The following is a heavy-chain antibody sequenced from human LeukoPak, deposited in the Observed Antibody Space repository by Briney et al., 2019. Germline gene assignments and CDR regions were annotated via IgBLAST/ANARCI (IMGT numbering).Heavy chain of an antibody. V-gene: IGHV4-4*07. CDR3: AKDLPSNIVGASYYFDY. Sequence: SETLSLTCTVSGGSISGYYWSWIRQPAGKGLEWIGRFYTSGSTNYNPSLKSRVTMSVDTSKNQFSLKLSSVTAADTAEYYCAKDLPSNIVGASYYFDYWGQGILVTVSS. J-gene: IGHJ4*02. CDR1: GGSISGYY. D-gene: IGHD1-26*01. CDR2: FYTSGST.